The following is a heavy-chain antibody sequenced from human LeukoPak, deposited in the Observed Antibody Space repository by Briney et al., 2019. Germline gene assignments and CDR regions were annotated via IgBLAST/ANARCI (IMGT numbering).Heavy chain of an antibody. CDR2: INPNSGGT. Sequence: ASVTVSCKASGYTFTDYYMHWVRQAPGQGLEWMGWINPNSGGTNYAQKFQGRVTMTRDTSIRTAYMELSRLRSDDTAVYDCARLPDTDGGGDCYGYWGQGTLVTVSS. CDR3: ARLPDTDGGGDCYGY. V-gene: IGHV1-2*02. J-gene: IGHJ4*02. D-gene: IGHD2-21*02. CDR1: GYTFTDYY.